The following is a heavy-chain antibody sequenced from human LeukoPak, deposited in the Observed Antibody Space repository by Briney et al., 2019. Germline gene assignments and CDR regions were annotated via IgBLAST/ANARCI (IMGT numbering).Heavy chain of an antibody. J-gene: IGHJ5*02. CDR1: GFTFSSYA. CDR3: ARDQITGTTGFFDP. V-gene: IGHV3-23*01. Sequence: PGGSLRLSCAASGFTFSSYAMSWVRQAPGKGLEWVSAISGSGGSTYYADSVKGRFTISRDNSKNSLYLQMNSLRAEDTAVYYCARDQITGTTGFFDPWGQGTLVTVSS. CDR2: ISGSGGST. D-gene: IGHD1-14*01.